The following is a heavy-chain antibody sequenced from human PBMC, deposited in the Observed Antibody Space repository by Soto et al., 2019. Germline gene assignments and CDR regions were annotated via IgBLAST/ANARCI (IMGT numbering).Heavy chain of an antibody. Sequence: QVQLVESGGGVVQPGRSLRLSCAASGFTFSSYAMHWVRQAPGKGLEWVAVISYDGSNKYYADSVKGRFTISRDNSKNTLYLQMNSLRAEDTAVYYWARGLVVVTTPFDYWGQGTLVTVSS. J-gene: IGHJ4*02. V-gene: IGHV3-30-3*01. CDR2: ISYDGSNK. D-gene: IGHD3-22*01. CDR3: ARGLVVVTTPFDY. CDR1: GFTFSSYA.